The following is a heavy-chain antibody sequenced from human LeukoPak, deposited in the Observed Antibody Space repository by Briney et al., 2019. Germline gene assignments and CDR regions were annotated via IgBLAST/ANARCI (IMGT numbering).Heavy chain of an antibody. D-gene: IGHD3-10*01. J-gene: IGHJ4*02. V-gene: IGHV4-59*05. CDR1: GGAISSYY. CDR3: ARLLYYYVSGSYSYFDY. CDR2: IYYSGST. Sequence: SETLSLTCTVSGGAISSYYWSWIRQPPGKGLEWIGSIYYSGSTYYNPSLKSRVTISVDTSKNQFSLKLNSVTAADTAVYYCARLLYYYVSGSYSYFDYWGQGTLVTVSS.